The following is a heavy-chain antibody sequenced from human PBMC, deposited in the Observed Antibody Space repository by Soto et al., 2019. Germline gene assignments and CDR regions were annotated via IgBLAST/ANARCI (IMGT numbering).Heavy chain of an antibody. J-gene: IGHJ3*02. CDR2: INHSGST. CDR3: ARLVGGNAFDI. Sequence: PSETLSLTCAVYGGSFSGYYWSWIRQPPGKGLEWIGEINHSGSTNYNPSLKSRVTISVDTSKNQFSLKLSSVTAADSAVYYCARLVGGNAFDIWGQGTMVTVSS. V-gene: IGHV4-34*01. D-gene: IGHD1-26*01. CDR1: GGSFSGYY.